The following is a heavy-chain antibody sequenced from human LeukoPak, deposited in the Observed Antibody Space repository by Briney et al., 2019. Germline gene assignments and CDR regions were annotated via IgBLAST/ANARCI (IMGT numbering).Heavy chain of an antibody. CDR1: GGSFSGYY. CDR2: INHSGST. V-gene: IGHV4-34*01. D-gene: IGHD1-26*01. Sequence: PSETLSLTCAVYGGSFSGYYWSWIRQPPGKGLEWIGEINHSGSTNYNPSLKSRVTISVDTSKNQFSLKLSSVTAADTAVYYCARLRYSGSYYAFDYWGQGTLVTVSS. CDR3: ARLRYSGSYYAFDY. J-gene: IGHJ4*02.